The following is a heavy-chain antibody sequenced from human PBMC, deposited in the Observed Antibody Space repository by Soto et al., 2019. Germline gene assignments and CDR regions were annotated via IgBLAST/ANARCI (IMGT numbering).Heavy chain of an antibody. D-gene: IGHD5-12*01. V-gene: IGHV3-11*01. CDR2: ISSSGSTI. CDR1: GFTFDDFA. CDR3: ARAGLRRRIDY. Sequence: PGGSLRLSCTAFGFTFDDFAMHWVRQAPGKGLEWVSDISSSGSTIYYADSVKGRFTISRDNAKNSLYLQMNSLRAEDTAVYYCARAGLRRRIDYWGQGTLVTVSS. J-gene: IGHJ4*02.